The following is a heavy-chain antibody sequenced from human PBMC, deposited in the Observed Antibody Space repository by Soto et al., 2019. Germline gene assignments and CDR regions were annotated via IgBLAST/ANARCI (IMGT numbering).Heavy chain of an antibody. CDR1: GFTFTTYD. CDR3: AKGFIVAATTPEFYY. J-gene: IGHJ4*02. CDR2: VTDSGGKT. D-gene: IGHD1-26*01. Sequence: EVQLLESGGGLVQPGGSLRLSCAASGFTFTTYDMSWVRQSPGKGLEWVSGVTDSGGKTYYADSVKGRFTISRDNSKNTRYLQMNSLRAEDTAVYYCAKGFIVAATTPEFYYWGQGTLVTVSS. V-gene: IGHV3-23*01.